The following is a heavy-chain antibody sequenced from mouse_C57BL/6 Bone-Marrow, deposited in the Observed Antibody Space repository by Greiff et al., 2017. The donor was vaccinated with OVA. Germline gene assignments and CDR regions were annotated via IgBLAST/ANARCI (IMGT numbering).Heavy chain of an antibody. D-gene: IGHD2-5*01. V-gene: IGHV1-69*01. CDR1: GYTFTSYW. Sequence: VQLQQPGAELVMPGASVQLSCKASGYTFTSYWMHWVKQRPGQGLEWIGEIGPSYSYPNYNQKFKGKSTLTVDKSSSTAYMQLSSLTSEDSAVYYCARSNHWYFDVWGTGTTVTGSS. J-gene: IGHJ1*03. CDR2: IGPSYSYP. CDR3: ARSNHWYFDV.